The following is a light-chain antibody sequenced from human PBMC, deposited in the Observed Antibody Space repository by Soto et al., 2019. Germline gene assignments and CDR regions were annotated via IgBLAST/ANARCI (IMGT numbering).Light chain of an antibody. CDR2: DAS. V-gene: IGKV3-11*01. CDR3: QHYGNSPRT. Sequence: EIVMTQSPATLSLSPGERATLSCRASQSVANYLAWYQQKPGQAPRLLIYDASSRAAGVPARFSGSGSGTDFTLTISSLEPEDFAVYFCQHYGNSPRTFGQGTKVEIK. CDR1: QSVANY. J-gene: IGKJ1*01.